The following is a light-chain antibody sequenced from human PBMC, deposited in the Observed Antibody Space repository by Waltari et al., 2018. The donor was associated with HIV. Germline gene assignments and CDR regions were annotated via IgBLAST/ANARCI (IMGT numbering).Light chain of an antibody. Sequence: QSALTQPPSPSGSPGQSVTMSCTGTSSDVGGYKHVSWYQQHPGKAPKLMIYEVSKGPAGVPDGFSGSKSGNPASLTVSGLQADDEADYYCSSYGGSNKPVVVGGVTKLTVL. CDR2: EVS. V-gene: IGLV2-8*01. CDR1: SSDVGGYKH. J-gene: IGLJ2*01. CDR3: SSYGGSNKPVV.